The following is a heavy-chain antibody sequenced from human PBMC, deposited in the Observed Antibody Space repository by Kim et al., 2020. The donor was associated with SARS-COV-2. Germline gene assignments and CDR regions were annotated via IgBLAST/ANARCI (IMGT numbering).Heavy chain of an antibody. V-gene: IGHV3-66*01. CDR1: GFTVSSNY. D-gene: IGHD3-3*01. J-gene: IGHJ6*02. CDR3: ARDRAEITIFGVVIYYGMDA. CDR2: IYSGGST. Sequence: GGSLRLSCAASGFTVSSNYMSWVRQAPGKGLEWVSVIYSGGSTYYADSVKGRFTISRDNSKNTLYLQMNSLRAEDTAVYYCARDRAEITIFGVVIYYGMDAWGQGTTVTVSS.